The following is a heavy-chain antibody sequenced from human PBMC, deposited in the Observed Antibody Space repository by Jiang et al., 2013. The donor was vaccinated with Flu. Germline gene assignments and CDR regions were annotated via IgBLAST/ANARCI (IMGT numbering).Heavy chain of an antibody. CDR3: ARDLGSPRVLPVRSQGVDY. CDR2: INPNSGGT. D-gene: IGHD3-16*01. V-gene: IGHV1-2*02. Sequence: QLWSLGLSEEAWASVKVSCKASGYTFTGYYMHWVRQAPGQGLEWMGWINPNSGGTNYAQKFQGRVTMTRDTSISTAYMELSRLRSDDTAVYYCARDLGSPRVLPVRSQGVDYWGQGTLVTVSS. J-gene: IGHJ4*02. CDR1: GYTFTGYY.